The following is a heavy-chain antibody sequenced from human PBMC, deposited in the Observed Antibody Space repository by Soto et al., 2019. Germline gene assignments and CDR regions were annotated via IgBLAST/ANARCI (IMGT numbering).Heavy chain of an antibody. Sequence: PGGSLRLSCAASGFTLDDYAMHWVRQAPGKGLEWVSGISWNSGSIGYADSVKGRFTIFRDNAKNSLYLQMNSLRAEDTALYYCAKGVDFWSGSPDYWGQGTLVTVSS. CDR2: ISWNSGSI. CDR3: AKGVDFWSGSPDY. CDR1: GFTLDDYA. V-gene: IGHV3-9*01. J-gene: IGHJ4*02. D-gene: IGHD3-3*01.